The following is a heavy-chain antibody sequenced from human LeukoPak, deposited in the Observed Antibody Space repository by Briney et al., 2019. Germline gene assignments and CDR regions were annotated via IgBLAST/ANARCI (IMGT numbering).Heavy chain of an antibody. CDR1: GFTFSGYE. J-gene: IGHJ4*02. D-gene: IGHD6-19*01. V-gene: IGHV3-48*03. CDR3: ARDDAGYSSGWYWVY. Sequence: AGGSLRLSCAASGFTFSGYEMNWVRQAPGKGLEWVSYISSSGSIIYYADFVKGRFTISRDNAKNSLYLQMNSLRAEDTAVYYCARDDAGYSSGWYWVYWGQGTLVTVSS. CDR2: ISSSGSII.